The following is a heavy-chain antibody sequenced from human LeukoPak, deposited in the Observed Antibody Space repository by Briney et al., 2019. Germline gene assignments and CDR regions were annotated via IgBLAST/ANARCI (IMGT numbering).Heavy chain of an antibody. D-gene: IGHD3-22*01. CDR3: ARVYDSSGYRYYFDY. J-gene: IGHJ4*02. Sequence: SENLSLNCTVSGGSISSSSYYWGWIRQPPGKGLGWIGGIYYSGSTYYNPSLRSRVTISVDTSKNQFSLKLSSVTAADTAVYYCARVYDSSGYRYYFDYWGQGTLVTVSS. CDR2: IYYSGST. V-gene: IGHV4-39*01. CDR1: GGSISSSSYY.